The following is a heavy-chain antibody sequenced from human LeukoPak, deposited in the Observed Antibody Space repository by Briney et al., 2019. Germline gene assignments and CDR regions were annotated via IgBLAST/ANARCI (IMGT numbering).Heavy chain of an antibody. V-gene: IGHV3-7*01. CDR1: GFTFSIYW. CDR3: ARDLLGYYGMDV. Sequence: PGGSLRLSCAASGFTFSIYWMSWVRQAPGKGLEWVANIKQDGSERYYVDSVKGRFTLSRDNAKNSLYLQMNSLRAEDTAVYYCARDLLGYYGMDVWGQGTTVTVSS. J-gene: IGHJ6*02. D-gene: IGHD3-10*01. CDR2: IKQDGSER.